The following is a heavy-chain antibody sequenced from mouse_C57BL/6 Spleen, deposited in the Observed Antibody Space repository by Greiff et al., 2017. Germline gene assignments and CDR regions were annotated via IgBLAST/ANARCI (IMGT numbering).Heavy chain of an antibody. CDR2: IDPSGSYT. D-gene: IGHD2-4*01. V-gene: IGHV1-59*01. J-gene: IGHJ3*01. Sequence: VQLQQPGAELVRPGTSVKLSCKASGYTFTSYWMHWVKQRPGQGLEWIGVIDPSGSYTNYNQKFKGKATVTVDTSSSTADMQLSSLTSEDSAVYYCAREIYYDSLWFAYWGQGTLVTVSA. CDR1: GYTFTSYW. CDR3: AREIYYDSLWFAY.